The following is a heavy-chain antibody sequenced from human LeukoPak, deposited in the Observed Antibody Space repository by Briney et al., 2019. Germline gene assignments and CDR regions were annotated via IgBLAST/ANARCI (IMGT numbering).Heavy chain of an antibody. CDR3: TTNDAFDI. Sequence: PGGSLRLSCAASGFTFSNAWMNWVRQAPGKGLEWVGRIKNKIASGTTDYAAPVKGRFTISRDDSKNTLFLQMNSLKTEDTAMYYCTTNDAFDIWGQVTMGTVSS. CDR1: GFTFSNAW. CDR2: IKNKIASGTT. J-gene: IGHJ3*02. V-gene: IGHV3-15*01.